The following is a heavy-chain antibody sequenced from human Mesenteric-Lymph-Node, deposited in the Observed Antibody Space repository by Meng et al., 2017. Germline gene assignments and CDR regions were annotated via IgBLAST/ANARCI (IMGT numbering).Heavy chain of an antibody. D-gene: IGHD2-15*01. J-gene: IGHJ4*02. CDR2: ISHDESKK. V-gene: IGHV3-33*05. CDR1: GFTFSRYG. CDR3: ATGGGGRVVGASAY. Sequence: GESLKISCAASGFTFSRYGMYWVRQAPGKGLEWVALISHDESKKYYADSVKGRSTLSRDNAENTLYLQLNSVRVEDAALYYCATGGGGRVVGASAYWGQGTLVTVSS.